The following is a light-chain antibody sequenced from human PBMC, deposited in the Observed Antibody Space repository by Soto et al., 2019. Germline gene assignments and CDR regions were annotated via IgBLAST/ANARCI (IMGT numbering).Light chain of an antibody. CDR2: EVT. CDR1: SGDVGSYNR. J-gene: IGLJ1*01. V-gene: IGLV2-14*01. Sequence: QSVLTQPASVSGSPGQSITISCTGTSGDVGSYNRVSWYQQHPGKAPKLIIYEVTDRPSGVSNRFSGSKSGNTASLTISGLQAEDEAEYYCSSYTNFNTRACVFGTGTQVTVL. CDR3: SSYTNFNTRACV.